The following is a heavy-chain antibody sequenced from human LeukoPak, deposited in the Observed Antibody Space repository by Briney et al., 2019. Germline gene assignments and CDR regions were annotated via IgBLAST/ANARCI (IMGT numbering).Heavy chain of an antibody. CDR3: ARAYSGYDYY. D-gene: IGHD5-12*01. CDR1: GGSISSSSYY. V-gene: IGHV4-39*01. J-gene: IGHJ4*02. CDR2: IYYSGST. Sequence: SETLSLTCTVSGGSISSSSYYWGWIRQPPGKGLEWIGSIYYSGSTYYNPSLKSRVTISVDTSKNQFSLKLSSVTAGDTAVYYCARAYSGYDYYWGQGTLVTVSS.